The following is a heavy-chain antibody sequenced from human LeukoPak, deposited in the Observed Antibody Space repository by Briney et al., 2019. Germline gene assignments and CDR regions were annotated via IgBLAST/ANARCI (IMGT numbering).Heavy chain of an antibody. J-gene: IGHJ4*02. Sequence: SETLSLTCTVSGASISNYYWSWIRQPPGKGLEWIGYIFYSGSTSFNPSLESRVTISVDTSKNQFSLRLTSVTAADTAVYYCARHWYDTSGVYQFDYWGQGTLVTVSS. CDR1: GASISNYY. V-gene: IGHV4-59*08. CDR2: IFYSGST. D-gene: IGHD3-22*01. CDR3: ARHWYDTSGVYQFDY.